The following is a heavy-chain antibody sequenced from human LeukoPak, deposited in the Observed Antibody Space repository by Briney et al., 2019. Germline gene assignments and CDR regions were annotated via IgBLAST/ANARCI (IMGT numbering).Heavy chain of an antibody. D-gene: IGHD4-17*01. CDR3: ARGCYGDYDYYYYYYMDV. CDR1: GYTFTGYY. CDR2: MNPNSGNT. V-gene: IGHV1-8*02. Sequence: ASVKVSCKASGYTFTGYYMHWVRQATGQGLEWVGWMNPNSGNTGYAQKFQGRVTMTRNTSISTAYMELSSLRSEDTAVYYCARGCYGDYDYYYYYYMDVWGKGTTVTVSS. J-gene: IGHJ6*03.